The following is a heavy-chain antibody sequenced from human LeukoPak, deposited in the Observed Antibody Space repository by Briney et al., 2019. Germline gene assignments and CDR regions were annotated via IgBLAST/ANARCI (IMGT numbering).Heavy chain of an antibody. Sequence: SETLSLTCTVSGGSISSYYWSWIRQPPGKGLEWIGYIYYSGSTNYNPSLKSRVTISVDTSKNQFSLKLSSVTAADTAVYYCAREGECSGGSCYPNDAFDIWGQGTMVTVSP. CDR1: GGSISSYY. J-gene: IGHJ3*02. CDR2: IYYSGST. CDR3: AREGECSGGSCYPNDAFDI. V-gene: IGHV4-59*01. D-gene: IGHD2-15*01.